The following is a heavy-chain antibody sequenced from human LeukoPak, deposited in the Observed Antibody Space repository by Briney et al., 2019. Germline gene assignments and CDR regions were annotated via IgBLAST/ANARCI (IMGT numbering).Heavy chain of an antibody. CDR3: ARAAYSSTCYSRYFDL. V-gene: IGHV3-13*01. D-gene: IGHD6-13*01. CDR1: GFTFSSYD. CDR2: IGTSGGI. Sequence: SGGALRLACAASGFTFSSYDIHWVRQATGKGLELVSGIGTSGGIYYPGSVKGRFTISRENAKTSLYIQMNSLRAGDTAVYYCARAAYSSTCYSRYFDLWGRGTLVTVSS. J-gene: IGHJ2*01.